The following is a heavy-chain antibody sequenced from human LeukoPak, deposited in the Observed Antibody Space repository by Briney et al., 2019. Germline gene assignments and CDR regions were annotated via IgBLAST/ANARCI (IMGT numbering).Heavy chain of an antibody. CDR3: ASTYLYSSSWYVAQIDY. D-gene: IGHD6-13*01. V-gene: IGHV4-59*01. CDR1: GDSIRSYY. Sequence: SETLSLTCTASGDSIRSYYWSWIRQPPGKGLEWIGYIYYTGTTNYNPSLKSRVTISVDTSKNQFSLRLNSVTAADTAVYYCASTYLYSSSWYVAQIDYWGQGTLVTVSS. J-gene: IGHJ4*02. CDR2: IYYTGTT.